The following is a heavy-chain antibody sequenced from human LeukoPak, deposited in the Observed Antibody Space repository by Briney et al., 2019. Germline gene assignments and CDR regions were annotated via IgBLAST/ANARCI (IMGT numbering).Heavy chain of an antibody. Sequence: ASVNVSCKASGYTFSNYYMHSVRQAPGQGLEWMGWINPNSGGTNYAQKFQGRVTMTRETSISTAYMELSGLRSDDTAVYYCARQNGYNPDYWGPGTLVTVAS. CDR2: INPNSGGT. J-gene: IGHJ4*02. D-gene: IGHD5-24*01. CDR3: ARQNGYNPDY. V-gene: IGHV1-2*02. CDR1: GYTFSNYY.